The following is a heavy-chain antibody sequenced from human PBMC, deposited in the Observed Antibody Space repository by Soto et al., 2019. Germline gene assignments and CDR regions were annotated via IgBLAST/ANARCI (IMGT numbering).Heavy chain of an antibody. CDR1: SGSFSGYY. J-gene: IGHJ4*02. V-gene: IGHV4-34*01. D-gene: IGHD6-6*01. CDR3: ASLAGVAARRY. Sequence: PSETLSLTCAVYSGSFSGYYCIWIRQPPGKGLEWIGEINHSGSTNYNPSLKSRVTISVDTSKNQFSLKLSSVTAADTAVYYCASLAGVAARRYWGQGTLVTVSS. CDR2: INHSGST.